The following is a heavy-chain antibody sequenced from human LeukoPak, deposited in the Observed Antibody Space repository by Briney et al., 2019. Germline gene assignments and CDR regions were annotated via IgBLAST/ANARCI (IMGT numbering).Heavy chain of an antibody. CDR3: ARVRIAAAGYTSWYYYYMDV. Sequence: GPVKVSCKASGYTFTSYGISWVRQAPGQGLEWMGWISAYNGNTNYAQKLQGRVTMTTDTSTSTAYMELRSLRSDDTAVYYCARVRIAAAGYTSWYYYYMDVWGKGTTVTVSS. D-gene: IGHD6-13*01. CDR2: ISAYNGNT. V-gene: IGHV1-18*01. CDR1: GYTFTSYG. J-gene: IGHJ6*03.